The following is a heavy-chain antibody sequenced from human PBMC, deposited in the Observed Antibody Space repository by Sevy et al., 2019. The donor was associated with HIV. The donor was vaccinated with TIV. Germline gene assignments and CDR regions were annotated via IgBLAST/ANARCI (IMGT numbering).Heavy chain of an antibody. D-gene: IGHD3-10*01. CDR1: GFTFSSYA. Sequence: GGSLRLSCAASGFTFSSYAMHWVRQAPGKGLEWVAVISYDGSNKYYADSVKGRFTISRDNSNNTPYLQMNSLRAEDTAVYYCARDLDYYGSGSYPYYYYGMDVWGQGTTVTVSS. CDR3: ARDLDYYGSGSYPYYYYGMDV. J-gene: IGHJ6*02. CDR2: ISYDGSNK. V-gene: IGHV3-30-3*01.